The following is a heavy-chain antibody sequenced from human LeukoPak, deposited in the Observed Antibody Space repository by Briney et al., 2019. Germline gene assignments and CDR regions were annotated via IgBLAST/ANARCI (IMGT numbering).Heavy chain of an antibody. V-gene: IGHV3-30-3*01. CDR2: ISYDGSNK. CDR3: ARVGRPYSYGYGIDY. J-gene: IGHJ4*02. CDR1: GFTFSSYA. Sequence: GGSLRLSCAASGFTFSSYAMHWVRQAPGKGLEWVAVISYDGSNKYYADSVKGRFTISRDNSKNTLYLQMNSLRAEDTAVYYCARVGRPYSYGYGIDYWGQGTLVTVSS. D-gene: IGHD5-18*01.